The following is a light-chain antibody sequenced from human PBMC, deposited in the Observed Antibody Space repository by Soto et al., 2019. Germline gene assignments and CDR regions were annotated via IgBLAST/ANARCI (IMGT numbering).Light chain of an antibody. J-gene: IGKJ5*01. CDR3: QQYNNWPT. CDR1: QSVSSSY. Sequence: EIVLTQSPGTLSLSPGDRATLSCRASQSVSSSYLAWYQQKPGQAPRLLIYGASGRATGIPARFSGSGSGTEFTLTIRSLQSEDFAVYYCQQYNNWPTFGQGTRLEIK. V-gene: IGKV3D-15*01. CDR2: GAS.